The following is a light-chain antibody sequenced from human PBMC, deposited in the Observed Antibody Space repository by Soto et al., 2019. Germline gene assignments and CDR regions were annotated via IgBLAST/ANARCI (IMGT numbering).Light chain of an antibody. CDR2: DAS. CDR1: QSVSSY. Sequence: EIVLTQSPDTRSLSPLERATRSFMASQSVSSYLAWYQQKPGQAPRLLIYDASNRATGIPARFSGSGSGTDFTLTISSLEPEDFAVYYCQQRSNWPPITFGQGTRLEIK. V-gene: IGKV3-11*01. CDR3: QQRSNWPPIT. J-gene: IGKJ5*01.